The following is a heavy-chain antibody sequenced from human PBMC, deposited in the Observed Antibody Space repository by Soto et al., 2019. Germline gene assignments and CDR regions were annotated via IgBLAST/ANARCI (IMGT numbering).Heavy chain of an antibody. J-gene: IGHJ4*02. Sequence: GGSLRLSCAASGFTFSSYSMNWVRQAPGKGLEWVSSISSSSSYIYYADSVKGRFTISRDNAKNSLYLQMNSLRAEDTAVYYCARDRGGSYHQHHFDYWGQGTLVTVSS. D-gene: IGHD1-26*01. V-gene: IGHV3-21*01. CDR2: ISSSSSYI. CDR3: ARDRGGSYHQHHFDY. CDR1: GFTFSSYS.